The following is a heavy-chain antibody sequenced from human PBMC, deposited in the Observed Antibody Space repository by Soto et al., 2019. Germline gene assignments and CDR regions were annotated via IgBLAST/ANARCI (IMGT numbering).Heavy chain of an antibody. CDR3: ASSGYSGFSFDY. V-gene: IGHV4-4*02. CDR1: GGSISSSNW. J-gene: IGHJ4*02. D-gene: IGHD5-12*01. Sequence: QVQLQESGPGLVKPSGTLSLTCAVSGGSISSSNWWSWVRQPPGKGLEWIGEIYHSGSTNYNPSLKSRVTITVGXSKNQFSLKLSSVTAADTAVYYCASSGYSGFSFDYWGQGTLVTVSS. CDR2: IYHSGST.